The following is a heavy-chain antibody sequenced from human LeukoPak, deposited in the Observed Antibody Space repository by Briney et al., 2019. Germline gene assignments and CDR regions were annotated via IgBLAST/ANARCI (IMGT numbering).Heavy chain of an antibody. CDR1: GFTFSSYA. V-gene: IGHV3-23*01. D-gene: IGHD6-13*01. Sequence: GGCLRLSCAASGFTFSSYAMSWVRQAPGKGLEWVSAISGSGGSTYYADSVKGRFTISRDNSKNTLYLQMNSLRAEDTAVYYCAKDKLVYQQLVLGFDYWGQGTLVTVSS. CDR3: AKDKLVYQQLVLGFDY. J-gene: IGHJ4*02. CDR2: ISGSGGST.